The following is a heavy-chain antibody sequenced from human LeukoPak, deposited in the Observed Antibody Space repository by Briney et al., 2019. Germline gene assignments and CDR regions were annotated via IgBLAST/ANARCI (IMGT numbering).Heavy chain of an antibody. D-gene: IGHD2-21*01. CDR3: ARDHVDGGGGSSRRGDY. J-gene: IGHJ4*02. Sequence: QSGGSLRLSCTASGFIFTNYNMNWVRQAPGKGVEWISYISSSSSVKQYADYVKGRFTVSRDNAKNSLYLQINSLRAEDTAIYYCARDHVDGGGGSSRRGDYWGQGTLVTVSS. V-gene: IGHV3-48*01. CDR1: GFIFTNYN. CDR2: ISSSSSVK.